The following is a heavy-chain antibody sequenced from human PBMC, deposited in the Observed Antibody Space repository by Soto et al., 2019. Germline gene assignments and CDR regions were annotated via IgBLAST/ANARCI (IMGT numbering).Heavy chain of an antibody. CDR1: GVSVNTGDNY. V-gene: IGHV4-30-4*08. CDR2: IYHTGNT. CDR3: ARVSLDGIGV. J-gene: IGHJ6*02. Sequence: QVQLHPSGPGLVKPSQTLSLECTVIGVSVNTGDNYWIWVRQPPGRGLEWIGHIYHTGNTFYKPAREKRFGMSWDAAKHQFYLTLTSVTAADTAGYFCARVSLDGIGVWGQGTNVTVS.